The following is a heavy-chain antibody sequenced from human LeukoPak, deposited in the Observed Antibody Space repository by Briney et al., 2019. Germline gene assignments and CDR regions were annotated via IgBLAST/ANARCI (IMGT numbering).Heavy chain of an antibody. Sequence: GGSLRLSCAASGFTFSSYSMNWVRQAPGKGLEWVSSISSSSSYIYYADSVKGRFTISRDNAKNSLYLQMSSLRAEDTAVYYCERVLSYYYDSSGYPDHWGQGTLVTVSS. V-gene: IGHV3-21*01. CDR2: ISSSSSYI. CDR1: GFTFSSYS. D-gene: IGHD3-22*01. CDR3: ERVLSYYYDSSGYPDH. J-gene: IGHJ5*02.